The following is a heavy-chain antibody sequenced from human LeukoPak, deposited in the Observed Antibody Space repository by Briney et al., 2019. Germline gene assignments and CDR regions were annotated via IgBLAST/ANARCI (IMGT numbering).Heavy chain of an antibody. Sequence: SETLSLTCTVSGGSISNYYWTWIRQPSGKGLEWIGSIYYDGSTNYNPSLKSRVTISLDTPKNQFSLKLSSVTAADTAVYYCARDGGYGSGSALWGQGTLITVSS. V-gene: IGHV4-59*01. CDR2: IYYDGST. D-gene: IGHD3-10*01. CDR3: ARDGGYGSGSAL. CDR1: GGSISNYY. J-gene: IGHJ4*02.